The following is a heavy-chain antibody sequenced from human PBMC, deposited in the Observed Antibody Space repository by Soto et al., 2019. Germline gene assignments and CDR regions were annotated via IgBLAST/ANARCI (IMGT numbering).Heavy chain of an antibody. Sequence: SETLSLTCTVSGGSISSSSYYWGWIRQPPGKGLEWIGSIYYSGSTYYNPSLKSRVTISVDTSKNQFSLKLSSVTAADTAVYYCARLGLWPIAVAGNFDYWGQGTLVTVSS. D-gene: IGHD6-19*01. V-gene: IGHV4-39*01. CDR3: ARLGLWPIAVAGNFDY. CDR2: IYYSGST. CDR1: GGSISSSSYY. J-gene: IGHJ4*02.